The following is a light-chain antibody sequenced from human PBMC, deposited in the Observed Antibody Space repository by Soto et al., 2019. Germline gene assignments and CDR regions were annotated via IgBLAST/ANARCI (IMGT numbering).Light chain of an antibody. CDR3: TSYSSGSTHVI. V-gene: IGLV2-14*03. CDR1: SSDIGDYDY. Sequence: QSALTQPASVSGSPGQSITLSCTGTSSDIGDYDYVSWYQRRPGKAPKLIIYDVNNRPSGVSDRFSGSKSGNTASLTISGLQAEDEADYYCTSYSSGSTHVIFGGGTQLTVL. J-gene: IGLJ7*01. CDR2: DVN.